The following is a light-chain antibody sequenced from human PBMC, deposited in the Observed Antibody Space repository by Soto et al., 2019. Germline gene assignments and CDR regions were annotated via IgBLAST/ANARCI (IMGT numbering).Light chain of an antibody. CDR2: WAS. J-gene: IGKJ1*01. V-gene: IGKV4-1*01. CDR1: QSVLYSSNNKNY. CDR3: QQYYSTPVWT. Sequence: DIVMTQSPDSLAVSLGERATINCKSSQSVLYSSNNKNYLAWYQQKPGQPPKLLIYWASTRESGVPDRFSGSGSGTDFTLTIRSLQAEDVAVYYCQQYYSTPVWTFGQGTKVEIK.